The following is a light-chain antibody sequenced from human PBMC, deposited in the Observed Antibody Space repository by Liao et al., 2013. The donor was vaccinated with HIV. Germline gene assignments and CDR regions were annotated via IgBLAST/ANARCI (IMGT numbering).Light chain of an antibody. V-gene: IGLV3-1*01. CDR1: GLGDKY. J-gene: IGLJ2*01. CDR3: HVWDRGSDHPL. Sequence: SYEMTQPPSVSVSPGQTASVTCSGDGLGDKYVSWYQQRPGHSPILVIYEDTKRPSGIPERFSGSNSGNTATLTISWVEAGDEADYYCHVWDRGSDHPLFGGGTKLTVL. CDR2: EDT.